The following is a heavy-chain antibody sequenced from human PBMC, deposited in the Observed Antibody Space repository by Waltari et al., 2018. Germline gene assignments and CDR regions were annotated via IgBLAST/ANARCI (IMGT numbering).Heavy chain of an antibody. V-gene: IGHV1-8*03. CDR3: ARGKVSGDANNWFDP. CDR1: GYTFTSYD. J-gene: IGHJ5*02. CDR2: NNPNGGNT. Sequence: QVQLVQSGAEVKKPGASVKVSCKASGYTFTSYDINWVRQATGQGLEWSGWNNPNGGNTGYAQKFQGRVTITRNTSISTAYMELSSLRSEDTAVYYCARGKVSGDANNWFDPWGQGTLVTVSS. D-gene: IGHD4-17*01.